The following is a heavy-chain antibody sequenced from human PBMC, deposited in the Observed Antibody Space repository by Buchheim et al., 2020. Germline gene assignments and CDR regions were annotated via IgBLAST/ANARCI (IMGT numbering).Heavy chain of an antibody. CDR2: MNPNSGNT. CDR3: ARVRAQERLVRWLNYYYYGMDV. CDR1: GYTFTSYD. D-gene: IGHD6-13*01. J-gene: IGHJ6*02. V-gene: IGHV1-8*01. Sequence: QVQLVQSGAEVKKPGASVKVSCKASGYTFTSYDINWVRQATGQGLEWMGWMNPNSGNTGYAQKFQGRVTMTRNTSISTAYMELSSLRSEDTAVYYCARVRAQERLVRWLNYYYYGMDVWGQGTT.